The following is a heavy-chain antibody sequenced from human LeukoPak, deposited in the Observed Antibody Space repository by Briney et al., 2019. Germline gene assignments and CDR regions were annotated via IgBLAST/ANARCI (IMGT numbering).Heavy chain of an antibody. D-gene: IGHD6-6*01. J-gene: IGHJ4*02. V-gene: IGHV3-64D*09. CDR2: ISTDGGHT. CDR3: VKGGRYSGSSADF. Sequence: GGSLRLSCSTSGFTFSSYAMHWVRQAPGKGLQYVSAISTDGGHTYYAGSVKGRFTISRDNSKNTLYLQMSSLRAEDTAVYYCVKGGRYSGSSADFWGQGTLVTVSS. CDR1: GFTFSSYA.